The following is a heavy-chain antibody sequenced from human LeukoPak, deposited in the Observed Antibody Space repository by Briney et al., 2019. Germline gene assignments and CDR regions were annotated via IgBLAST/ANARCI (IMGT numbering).Heavy chain of an antibody. CDR3: ARGRGAAAGTFYFDY. D-gene: IGHD6-13*01. CDR2: INHSGST. Sequence: PSETLSLTCAVYGGSFSGYYWSWIRPPPGKGLEWIGEINHSGSTNYNPSLKSRVTISVDTSKNQFSLKLSSVTAADTAVYYCARGRGAAAGTFYFDYWGQGTLVTVSS. CDR1: GGSFSGYY. J-gene: IGHJ4*02. V-gene: IGHV4-34*01.